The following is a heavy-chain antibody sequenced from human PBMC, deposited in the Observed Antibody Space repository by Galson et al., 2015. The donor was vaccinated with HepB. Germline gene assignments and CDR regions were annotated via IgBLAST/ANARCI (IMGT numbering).Heavy chain of an antibody. D-gene: IGHD3-16*01. CDR3: ARDHWGGSSFDY. CDR1: GFTFTSYS. J-gene: IGHJ4*02. Sequence: SLRLSCAASGFTFTSYSMNWVRQAPGKGLEWVSSISNSNTYIYYADSVKGRFTVSRDTARNSLYLQMNSLRIEDTAVYYCARDHWGGSSFDYWGQGTLVTFSA. CDR2: ISNSNTYI. V-gene: IGHV3-21*01.